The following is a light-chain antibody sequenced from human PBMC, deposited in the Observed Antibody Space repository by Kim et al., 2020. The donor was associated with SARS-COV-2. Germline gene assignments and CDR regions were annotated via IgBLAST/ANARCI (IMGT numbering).Light chain of an antibody. CDR3: NSRDSSGNLYV. CDR1: SLRSYY. J-gene: IGLJ1*01. Sequence: LGQTGRSTCQGDSLRSYYASWYQQKPGQAPVIVIYGKNNRPSGIPDRFSGSSSGNTASLTITGAQAEDEADYYCNSRDSSGNLYVFGTGTKVTVL. V-gene: IGLV3-19*01. CDR2: GKN.